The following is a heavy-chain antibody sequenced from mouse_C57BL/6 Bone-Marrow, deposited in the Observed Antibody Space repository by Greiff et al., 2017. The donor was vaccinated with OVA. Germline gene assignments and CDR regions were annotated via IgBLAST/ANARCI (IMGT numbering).Heavy chain of an antibody. Sequence: QVQLQQPGAELVKPGASVKLSCKASGYTFTSYWMHWVKQRPGRGLEWIGRIDPNSGGTKYNEKFKSKATLTVDKPSSTAYMQLSSLTSEDSAVYYGAIPYGSMITNLYYAMDYWGQGTSVTVSS. CDR2: IDPNSGGT. D-gene: IGHD2-4*01. CDR1: GYTFTSYW. V-gene: IGHV1-72*01. CDR3: AIPYGSMITNLYYAMDY. J-gene: IGHJ4*01.